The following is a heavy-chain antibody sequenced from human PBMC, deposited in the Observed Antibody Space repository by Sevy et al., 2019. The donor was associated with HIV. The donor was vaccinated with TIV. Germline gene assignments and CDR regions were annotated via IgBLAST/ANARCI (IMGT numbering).Heavy chain of an antibody. J-gene: IGHJ5*02. CDR1: GGSISSGGYY. D-gene: IGHD3-3*01. Sequence: SETLSLTCTVSGGSISSGGYYWSWIRQHPGKGLEWIGYIYYSGSTYYNPSLKSRVTISVDTSKNQFSLKLSAVTAADTAVYYCASDLRWSGYTGFDPWGQGTLGTVS. CDR2: IYYSGST. V-gene: IGHV4-31*03. CDR3: ASDLRWSGYTGFDP.